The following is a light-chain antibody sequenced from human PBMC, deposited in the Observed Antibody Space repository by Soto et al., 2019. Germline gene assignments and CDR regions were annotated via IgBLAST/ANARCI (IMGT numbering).Light chain of an antibody. Sequence: IVLTHSPCTLSSSPGERANLSCRASQSVSSSYLAWYQQKPGQAPRLLIYGASSRATGIPDRFSGSGSGTDFTLTISRLEPEDFAVYYCQQYGSSPWTFGQGTKVDI. V-gene: IGKV3-20*01. J-gene: IGKJ1*01. CDR3: QQYGSSPWT. CDR2: GAS. CDR1: QSVSSSY.